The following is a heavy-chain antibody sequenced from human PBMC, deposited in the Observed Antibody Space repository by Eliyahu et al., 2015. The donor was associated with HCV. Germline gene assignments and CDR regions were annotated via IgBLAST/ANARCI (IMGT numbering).Heavy chain of an antibody. CDR1: GFMFSGYT. Sequence: EVQLVESGGGLVQPGGSLRLSCAASGFMFSGYTMNWVRQAPGKGLEWISYITSSGTSIYYADSVKGRFTISRDNAKNSLFLQMNSLRAEDTAVYYCARGSYNYAMDVWGQGTTVTVSS. V-gene: IGHV3-48*04. J-gene: IGHJ6*02. CDR3: ARGSYNYAMDV. CDR2: ITSSGTSI.